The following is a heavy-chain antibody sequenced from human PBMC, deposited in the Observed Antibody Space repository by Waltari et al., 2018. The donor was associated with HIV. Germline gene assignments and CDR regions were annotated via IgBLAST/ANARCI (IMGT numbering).Heavy chain of an antibody. D-gene: IGHD1-1*01. CDR1: GLTFSNYD. Sequence: VQLVESGGGLVQPGGSLRLSCAATGLTFSNYDMHWVRQTTGKGLEWVSAIGSAGDTYYPASVKGRFIISRENAKNSLYLQMNSLRVEDTAVYYCARGYNWNDVAYYGMDVWGQGTTVTVSS. CDR3: ARGYNWNDVAYYGMDV. V-gene: IGHV3-13*01. J-gene: IGHJ6*02. CDR2: IGSAGDT.